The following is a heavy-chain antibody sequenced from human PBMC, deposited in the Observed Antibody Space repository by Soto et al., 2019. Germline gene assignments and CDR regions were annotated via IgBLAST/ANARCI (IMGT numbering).Heavy chain of an antibody. Sequence: TSETLSLTCAVYGGSFRGYYWSWIRQPPGKGLKWIGKIYYSGSTNYNPSLKSRVTISIDTSKEEFSLNLNSVAAADTAVYYCAVSTGSSQYYFDSVGQGALVTVSS. D-gene: IGHD3-22*01. CDR2: IYYSGST. CDR1: GGSFRGYY. J-gene: IGHJ4*02. CDR3: AVSTGSSQYYFDS. V-gene: IGHV4-59*03.